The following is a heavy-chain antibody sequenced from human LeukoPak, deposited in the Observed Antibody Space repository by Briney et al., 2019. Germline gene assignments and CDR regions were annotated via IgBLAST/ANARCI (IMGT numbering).Heavy chain of an antibody. V-gene: IGHV6-1*01. J-gene: IGHJ4*02. CDR2: TYYRSKWSH. CDR3: ARDFYPASGSSPSVY. Sequence: SQTLSLTCAISGDSVSTNSAAWNWIRQSPSRGLEWLGRTYYRSKWSHDYAPSVQSRITINPDTSKNQFSLHLNSVTPEDTAVYYCARDFYPASGSSPSVYWGQGTLVTVSS. D-gene: IGHD3-10*01. CDR1: GDSVSTNSAA.